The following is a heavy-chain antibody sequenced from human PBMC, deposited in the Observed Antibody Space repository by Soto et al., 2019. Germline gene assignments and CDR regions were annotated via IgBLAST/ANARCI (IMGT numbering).Heavy chain of an antibody. CDR1: GSTFTGYY. Sequence: GASVKVSCKASGSTFTGYYMHWVRQAPGEGLEWMGWINPNSGGTNYAQKFQGWVTMTRDTSISTAYMELSRLRSDDTAVYYCATQRDYGDYGAFDYWGQGTLVTVSS. D-gene: IGHD4-17*01. CDR2: INPNSGGT. J-gene: IGHJ4*02. CDR3: ATQRDYGDYGAFDY. V-gene: IGHV1-2*04.